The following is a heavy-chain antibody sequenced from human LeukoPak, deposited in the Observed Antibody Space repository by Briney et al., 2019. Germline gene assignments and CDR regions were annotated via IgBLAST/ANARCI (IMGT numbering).Heavy chain of an antibody. CDR3: ARALLGIVPAAYYYYYMDV. Sequence: GGSLRLSCAASGFTFSSYWMHWVRQAPGKGLVWVSRINSDGSSTSYADSVKGRFTISRDNAKNTLYLQMNSLRAEDTAVYYCARALLGIVPAAYYYYYMDVWGKGTTVTVSS. V-gene: IGHV3-74*01. CDR1: GFTFSSYW. J-gene: IGHJ6*03. D-gene: IGHD2-2*01. CDR2: INSDGSST.